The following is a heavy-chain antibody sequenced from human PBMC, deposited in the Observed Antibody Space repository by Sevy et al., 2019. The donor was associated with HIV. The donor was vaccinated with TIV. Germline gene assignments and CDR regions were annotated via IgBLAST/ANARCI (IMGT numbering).Heavy chain of an antibody. D-gene: IGHD6-13*01. CDR3: ARSRGIAAAPSPFDY. Sequence: GGSLRLSCAASGFTFSSYGMHWVRQAPGKGLEWVAVIWYDGSNKYYADSVKGRFTISRDNSKNTLYLQMNSLRAEDTAVYYCARSRGIAAAPSPFDYWGQGTLVTVSS. CDR2: IWYDGSNK. V-gene: IGHV3-33*01. CDR1: GFTFSSYG. J-gene: IGHJ4*02.